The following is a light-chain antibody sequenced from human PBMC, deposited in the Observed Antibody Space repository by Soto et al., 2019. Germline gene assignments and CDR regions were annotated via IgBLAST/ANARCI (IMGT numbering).Light chain of an antibody. V-gene: IGKV3-15*01. Sequence: EIVRTQSPVTLSVSPGESATLSCRAGQSVSSNLAWYQQKPGQAPSLLIYGASTRATGIPARFTGSGSGTALTLTISSLQFDDSAVYYCQQYNNWWTFGQGTKV. J-gene: IGKJ1*01. CDR1: QSVSSN. CDR3: QQYNNWWT. CDR2: GAS.